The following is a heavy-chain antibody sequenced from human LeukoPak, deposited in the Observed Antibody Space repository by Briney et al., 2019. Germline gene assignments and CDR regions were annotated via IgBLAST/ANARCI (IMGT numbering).Heavy chain of an antibody. CDR3: ARDREATEPHFDP. CDR1: GYTFTSYY. D-gene: IGHD5-24*01. J-gene: IGHJ5*02. V-gene: IGHV1-46*01. Sequence: ASVKVSCKASGYTFTSYYMHWVRQAPGQGLEWMGIINPSGGSTSYARKFQGRVTMTRDTSTSTVYMELSSLRSEDTAVYYCARDREATEPHFDPWGQGTLVTVSS. CDR2: INPSGGST.